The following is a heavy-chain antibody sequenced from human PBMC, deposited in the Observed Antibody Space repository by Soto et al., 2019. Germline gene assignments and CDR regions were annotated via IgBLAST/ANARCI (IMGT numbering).Heavy chain of an antibody. J-gene: IGHJ4*02. V-gene: IGHV4-61*01. Sequence: QMQLQESRPGLVKPSETLSLACTVSGGSVSSPKYFWSWIRQPPGKGLEWVAYIYNNGKTNYNPSLKSRATISVDTAKNQCSLKLTSVTGADSAVYFCARTVMPVGNLPAFDHWGQGVLVTVSS. CDR2: IYNNGKT. D-gene: IGHD7-27*01. CDR1: GGSVSSPKYF. CDR3: ARTVMPVGNLPAFDH.